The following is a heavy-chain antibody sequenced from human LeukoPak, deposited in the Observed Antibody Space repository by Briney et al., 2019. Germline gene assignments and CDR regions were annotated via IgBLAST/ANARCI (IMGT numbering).Heavy chain of an antibody. Sequence: GGSLRLSCAASGFTFSSYAMSWVRQAPGKGLEWVSAISGSGGSTYYADSVKGRFTISRDNSKNTLYLQMNSLRAEDTAVYYCAKDLLSSYYDFWSGYYLDNFDYWGQGTLVTVSS. CDR1: GFTFSSYA. CDR3: AKDLLSSYYDFWSGYYLDNFDY. D-gene: IGHD3-3*01. CDR2: ISGSGGST. V-gene: IGHV3-23*01. J-gene: IGHJ4*02.